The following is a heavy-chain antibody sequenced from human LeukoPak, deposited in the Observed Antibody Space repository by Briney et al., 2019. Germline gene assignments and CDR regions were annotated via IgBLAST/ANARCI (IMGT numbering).Heavy chain of an antibody. J-gene: IGHJ6*03. V-gene: IGHV3-48*03. CDR3: AKVPIAAAGGGYMDV. CDR2: ISSSGSTI. CDR1: GFTFSSYE. D-gene: IGHD6-13*01. Sequence: RSGGSLRLSCAASGFTFSSYEMNWVRQAPGKGREWVSYISSSGSTIYYADSVKGRSTISRDNAKNSLYLQVNSLRAEDTAVYYCAKVPIAAAGGGYMDVWGKGTTVTISS.